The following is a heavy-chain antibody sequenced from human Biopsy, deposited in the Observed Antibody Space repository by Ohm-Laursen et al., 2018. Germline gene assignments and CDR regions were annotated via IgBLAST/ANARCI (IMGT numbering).Heavy chain of an antibody. Sequence: SLRLSCTASGFTFSNYEMNRVRQAPGKGLEWISYIGSSGSPIYYADSVKGRFTISRDNAKNSLYLQMNSLRAEDTAVYYCAREGWSAYSLDFDYWGQGTLVTVSS. D-gene: IGHD3-3*01. CDR2: IGSSGSPI. CDR1: GFTFSNYE. V-gene: IGHV3-48*03. CDR3: AREGWSAYSLDFDY. J-gene: IGHJ4*02.